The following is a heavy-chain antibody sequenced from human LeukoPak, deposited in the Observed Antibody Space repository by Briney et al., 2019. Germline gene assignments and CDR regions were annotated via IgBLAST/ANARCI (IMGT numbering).Heavy chain of an antibody. CDR2: IYTSGST. D-gene: IGHD6-19*01. CDR1: GGSISSYY. CDR3: ARGTGYSSGWYEGAFDI. V-gene: IGHV4-4*07. Sequence: PETLSLTCTVSGGSISSYYWSWIRQPAGKGLEWIGRIYTSGSTNYNPSLKSRVTMSVDTSNNQFSLKLSSVTAADTAVYYWARGTGYSSGWYEGAFDIWGQGTMVTVSS. J-gene: IGHJ3*02.